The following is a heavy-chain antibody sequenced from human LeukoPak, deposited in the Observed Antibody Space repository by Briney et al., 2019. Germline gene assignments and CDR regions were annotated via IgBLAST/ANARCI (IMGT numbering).Heavy chain of an antibody. CDR2: TFYRSRWYN. Sequence: SQTLSLTCAISGDSVSSNGAAWSWIRQSPSRGLEWLGRTFYRSRWYNDYAVSVKSRITINPDTSRNQFSLQLTSVTPEDTAVYYCARSIAVAGKDWFDPWGQGTLVTVST. CDR3: ARSIAVAGKDWFDP. V-gene: IGHV6-1*01. J-gene: IGHJ5*02. CDR1: GDSVSSNGAA. D-gene: IGHD6-19*01.